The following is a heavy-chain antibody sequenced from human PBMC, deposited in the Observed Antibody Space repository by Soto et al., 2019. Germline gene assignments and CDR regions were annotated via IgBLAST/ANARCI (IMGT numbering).Heavy chain of an antibody. D-gene: IGHD4-17*01. CDR3: ERRYGASFDY. Sequence: SETLSLTCAVYGGSFSGYYWSWIRQPPGKGLEWIGEINHSGSTNYNPSLKSRVTISVDTSKNQFSLKLSSVTAADTAVYYCERRYGASFDYWGQGTLVTVSS. CDR1: GGSFSGYY. V-gene: IGHV4-34*01. CDR2: INHSGST. J-gene: IGHJ4*02.